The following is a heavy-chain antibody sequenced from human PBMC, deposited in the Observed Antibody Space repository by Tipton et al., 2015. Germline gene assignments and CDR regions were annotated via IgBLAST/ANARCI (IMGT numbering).Heavy chain of an antibody. CDR3: IRGLRGVRGTDY. Sequence: SLRLSCVASGFTFSNYWMHWVRQAPGKGLVRVSHVKYDGTEETYANSVKGRFTISRDNAKNTLFLQMDSLRAEDTAVYYCIRGLRGVRGTDYWGQGTLVTVSS. V-gene: IGHV3-74*03. J-gene: IGHJ4*02. CDR2: VKYDGTEE. D-gene: IGHD2-2*01. CDR1: GFTFSNYW.